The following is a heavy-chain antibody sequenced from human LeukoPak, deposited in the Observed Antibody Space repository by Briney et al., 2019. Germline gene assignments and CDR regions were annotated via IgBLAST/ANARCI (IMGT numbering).Heavy chain of an antibody. J-gene: IGHJ3*02. CDR3: ARQLRGGAFDI. V-gene: IGHV3-7*01. CDR1: GFTFSSYW. D-gene: IGHD3-10*01. CDR2: IKQDGSEK. Sequence: GGSLRLSCAAPGFTFSSYWMSWVRQAPGKGLEWVANIKQDGSEKYYVDSVKGRFTISRDNAKNSLYLQMNSLRAEDTAVYYCARQLRGGAFDIWGQGAMVTVSS.